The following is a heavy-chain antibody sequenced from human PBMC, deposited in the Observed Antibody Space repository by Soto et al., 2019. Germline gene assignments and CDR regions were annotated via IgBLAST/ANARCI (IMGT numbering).Heavy chain of an antibody. J-gene: IGHJ4*02. D-gene: IGHD2-2*03. V-gene: IGHV3-23*01. Sequence: EVQLLDSGGDLAQPGGSLRLSCTASGFTFSSFGMAWVRQAPGKGLEWVSAISGSSDSSYYADSVKDRFTISRDNPTNTLYLQMNNLRAEDTAVYYCAKVGIGMFSHKHHFDHWGQGTQVTVSS. CDR3: AKVGIGMFSHKHHFDH. CDR2: ISGSSDSS. CDR1: GFTFSSFG.